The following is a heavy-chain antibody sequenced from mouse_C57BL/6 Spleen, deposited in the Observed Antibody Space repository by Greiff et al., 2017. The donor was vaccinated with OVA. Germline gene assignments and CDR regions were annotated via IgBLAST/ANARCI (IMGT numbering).Heavy chain of an antibody. CDR3: AKTSYDGYAMDY. CDR1: GFSLTSYG. CDR2: IWRGGST. D-gene: IGHD2-12*01. J-gene: IGHJ4*01. Sequence: ESGPGLVQPSQSLSITCTVSGFSLTSYGVHWVRQSPGKGLEWLGVIWRGGSTDYNAAFMSRLSITKANSKSQVFFKMNSLQADDTAIYYCAKTSYDGYAMDYWGQGTSVTVSS. V-gene: IGHV2-5*01.